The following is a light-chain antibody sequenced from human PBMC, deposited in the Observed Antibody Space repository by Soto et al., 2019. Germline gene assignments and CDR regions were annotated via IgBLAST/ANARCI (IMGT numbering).Light chain of an antibody. CDR3: SSYTSSATLI. Sequence: QSALTQPPSVSGSPGQSIIISCTGTSSDVGGYNYVSWYQQHPGKAPKLMIYDVSNRPSGVSNRFYGFKSGNTASLTISGLQTEDEADYYCSSYTSSATLIFGGGTKLTVL. CDR1: SSDVGGYNY. CDR2: DVS. J-gene: IGLJ2*01. V-gene: IGLV2-14*03.